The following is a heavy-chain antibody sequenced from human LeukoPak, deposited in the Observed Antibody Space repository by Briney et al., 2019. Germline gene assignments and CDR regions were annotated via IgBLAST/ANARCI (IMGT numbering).Heavy chain of an antibody. J-gene: IGHJ4*02. V-gene: IGHV3-53*01. D-gene: IGHD4-17*01. CDR3: ARTYGDYVYILGY. CDR2: IYSGGST. CDR1: GFTVSSNY. Sequence: GGSLRLSCAASGFTVSSNYMSWVRQAPGQGLERVSVIYSGGSTYYADSVKGRFTISRDISKNTVYLQMNSPRAEDTAVYYCARTYGDYVYILGYWGQGTLVTVSS.